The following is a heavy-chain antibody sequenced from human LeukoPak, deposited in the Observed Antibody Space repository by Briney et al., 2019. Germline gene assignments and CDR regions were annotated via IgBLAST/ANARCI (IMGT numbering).Heavy chain of an antibody. D-gene: IGHD2-2*01. CDR1: GGSISSSSYY. CDR3: ARDVVAARGSFDY. CDR2: IHYSGST. Sequence: SETLSLTCTVSGGSISSSSYYWGWIRQPPGKGLEWIGSIHYSGSTNYNPSLKSRVTMSVDMSKNQFSLKLRSVTAADTAVYYCARDVVAARGSFDYWGQGTLVTVSS. J-gene: IGHJ4*02. V-gene: IGHV4-39*07.